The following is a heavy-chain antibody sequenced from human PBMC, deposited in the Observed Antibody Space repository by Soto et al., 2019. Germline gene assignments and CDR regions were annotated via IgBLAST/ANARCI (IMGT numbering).Heavy chain of an antibody. CDR3: ADLSLGYCSSTTCPPDY. CDR2: IIPSFGRT. D-gene: IGHD2-2*03. J-gene: IGHJ4*02. CDR1: GGTFSSYT. Sequence: SVKVSCKASGGTFSSYTISWVRQAPGQGLEWMGGIIPSFGRTTYAQKFQGRVTITADEFTSTVNLELRGLRSEDSAIYFCADLSLGYCSSTTCPPDYWGQGTLVTVSS. V-gene: IGHV1-69*13.